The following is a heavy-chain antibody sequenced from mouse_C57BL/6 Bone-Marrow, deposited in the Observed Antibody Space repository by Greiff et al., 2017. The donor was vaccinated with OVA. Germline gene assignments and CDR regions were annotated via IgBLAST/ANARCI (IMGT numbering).Heavy chain of an antibody. Sequence: VQLKESGGDLVKPGGSLKLSCAASGFTFSSYGMSWVRQTPDKRLEWVATISSGGSYTYYPDSVKGRFTISRDNAKNTLYLQMSSLKSEDTAMYYCARHYYGSSLYWYFDVWGTGTTVTVSS. CDR3: ARHYYGSSLYWYFDV. V-gene: IGHV5-6*01. CDR1: GFTFSSYG. J-gene: IGHJ1*03. D-gene: IGHD1-1*01. CDR2: ISSGGSYT.